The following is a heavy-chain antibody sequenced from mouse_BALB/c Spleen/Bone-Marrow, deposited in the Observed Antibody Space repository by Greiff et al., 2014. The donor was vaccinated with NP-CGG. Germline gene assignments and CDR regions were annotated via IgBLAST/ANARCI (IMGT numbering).Heavy chain of an antibody. Sequence: EVQLQQSGAELVKPGASVKLSCTASGFNIKDTYMHWVKQRPEQGLAWIGRVDPANGNTKYDPKFQGKATITADTSSNTAYLQLSSLTSGDTAVYYCARYRLGTYFDYWGQGTTLTVSS. J-gene: IGHJ2*01. CDR2: VDPANGNT. D-gene: IGHD2-14*01. CDR3: ARYRLGTYFDY. V-gene: IGHV14-3*02. CDR1: GFNIKDTY.